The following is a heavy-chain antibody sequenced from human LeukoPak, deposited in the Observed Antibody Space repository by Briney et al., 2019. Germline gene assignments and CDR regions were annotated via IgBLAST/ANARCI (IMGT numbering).Heavy chain of an antibody. CDR3: ATSQTTSGRYGNAFDI. V-gene: IGHV3-7*01. CDR2: IKEDGKEK. J-gene: IGHJ3*02. Sequence: GESLKISCVASGFTFSTYWMSWVRQAPGKGLEWVANIKEDGKEKYSVDSVKGRFTISRDNAKNSLYLQMNNLRVEDTAVYYCATSQTTSGRYGNAFDIWGQGTMVTVSS. CDR1: GFTFSTYW. D-gene: IGHD6-19*01.